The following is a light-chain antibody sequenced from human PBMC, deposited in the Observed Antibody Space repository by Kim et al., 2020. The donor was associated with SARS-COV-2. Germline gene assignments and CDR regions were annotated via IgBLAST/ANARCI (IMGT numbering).Light chain of an antibody. CDR1: QSVSSSY. CDR3: QQDYNLPWT. CDR2: GAS. V-gene: IGKV3D-7*01. Sequence: PGERFTLSCRASQSVSSSYLTWYQQKPGQAPRLLIYGASTRATSIPARFSGSGSGTDFTLTISSLQPEDFAVYYCQQDYNLPWTFGQGTKVDIK. J-gene: IGKJ1*01.